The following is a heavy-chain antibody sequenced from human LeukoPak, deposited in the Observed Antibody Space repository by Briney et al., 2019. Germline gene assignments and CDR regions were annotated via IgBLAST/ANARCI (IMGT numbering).Heavy chain of an antibody. J-gene: IGHJ3*02. Sequence: SVKVSCKASGGTFSSYAISWVRQAPGQGLEWMGGIIPIFGTANYAQKFQGRVTITADESTSTAYTELSSLRSEDTAVYYCARDAPGYNWNDVDDAFDIWGQGTMVTVSS. CDR3: ARDAPGYNWNDVDDAFDI. CDR1: GGTFSSYA. V-gene: IGHV1-69*13. CDR2: IIPIFGTA. D-gene: IGHD1-1*01.